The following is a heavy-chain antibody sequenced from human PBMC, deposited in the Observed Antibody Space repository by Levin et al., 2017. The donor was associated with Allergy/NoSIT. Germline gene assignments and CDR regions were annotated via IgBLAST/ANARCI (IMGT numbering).Heavy chain of an antibody. CDR2: IWYEGSKK. V-gene: IGHV3-33*01. D-gene: IGHD1-20*01. CDR1: GFTFSSYG. CDR3: ARVQGGAWITGTIDY. Sequence: LSLTCAASGFTFSSYGMHWVRQAPGKGLEWVAVIWYEGSKKYYADSVKGRFTISRDNSKNTLYLQMNSLRAEDTAVYYCARVQGGAWITGTIDYWGQGTLVTVSS. J-gene: IGHJ4*02.